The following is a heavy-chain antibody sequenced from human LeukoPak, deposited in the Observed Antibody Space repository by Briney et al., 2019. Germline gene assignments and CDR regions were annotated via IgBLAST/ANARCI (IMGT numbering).Heavy chain of an antibody. CDR1: GGSISSSSYY. CDR3: ASIRGYYFDY. Sequence: SETLSLTCTVSGGSISSSSYYWGWIRRPPGKGLEWIGSIYYSGSTYYNPSLKSRVTISVDTSKNQFSLKLSSVTAADTAVYYCASIRGYYFDYWGQGTLVTVSS. D-gene: IGHD4-23*01. CDR2: IYYSGST. J-gene: IGHJ4*02. V-gene: IGHV4-39*07.